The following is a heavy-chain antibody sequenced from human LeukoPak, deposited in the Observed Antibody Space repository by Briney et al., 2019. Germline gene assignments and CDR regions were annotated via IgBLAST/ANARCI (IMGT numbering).Heavy chain of an antibody. V-gene: IGHV1-69*13. J-gene: IGHJ4*02. D-gene: IGHD2-2*01. CDR3: ARTINYCSSTSCTFYYFDY. CDR1: GGTFSSYA. CDR2: IIPIFGTA. Sequence: SVKVSCKASGGTFSSYAISWVRQAPGQGLEWMGGIIPIFGTANYAQKFQGRVTITADESTSTAYMELSSLRSEDTAVYYCARTINYCSSTSCTFYYFDYWGQGTLVTVSS.